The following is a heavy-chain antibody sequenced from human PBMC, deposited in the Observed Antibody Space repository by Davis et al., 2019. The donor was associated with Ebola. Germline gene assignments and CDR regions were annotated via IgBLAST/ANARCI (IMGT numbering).Heavy chain of an antibody. D-gene: IGHD2-21*02. Sequence: GGSLRLSCAASGFIFNTFGMHWVRQAPGKGLEWVAVIWYDGGRKYYADSVKGRFTISRDNSKNTLYLQMDSLRAEDTAVYYCVRDPALVVTGGGWFFGLWGRGTLVTVSS. CDR3: VRDPALVVTGGGWFFGL. CDR2: IWYDGGRK. J-gene: IGHJ2*01. V-gene: IGHV3-33*01. CDR1: GFIFNTFG.